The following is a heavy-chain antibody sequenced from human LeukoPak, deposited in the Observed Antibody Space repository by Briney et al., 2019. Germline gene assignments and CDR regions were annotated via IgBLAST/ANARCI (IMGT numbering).Heavy chain of an antibody. Sequence: GESLKISCRGSGYSFTTYWIGWVRQMPGKGLEWMGIIYPGDSDTRYSPSFQGQVTISVDKSISTAYLQWSSLKASDTAIYYCVRRANWGPIDYWGQGTLVTVSS. CDR1: GYSFTTYW. CDR2: IYPGDSDT. V-gene: IGHV5-51*01. CDR3: VRRANWGPIDY. J-gene: IGHJ4*02. D-gene: IGHD7-27*01.